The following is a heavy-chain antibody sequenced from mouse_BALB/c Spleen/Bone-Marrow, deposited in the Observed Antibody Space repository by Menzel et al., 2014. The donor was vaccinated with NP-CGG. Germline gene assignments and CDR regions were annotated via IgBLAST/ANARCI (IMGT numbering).Heavy chain of an antibody. CDR3: ARDREYGYYYAMDY. Sequence: VQLQQSGPGLVAPSQSLSITCTVSGFSLXSYGVHWVRQPPGKGLEWLGVIWAGGSTNYNSALMSRLSISKDNSKSQIFLKMNSLQTDGTAMYYCARDREYGYYYAMDYWGQGTSVTVSS. V-gene: IGHV2-9*02. CDR1: GFSLXSYG. D-gene: IGHD2-2*01. J-gene: IGHJ4*01. CDR2: IWAGGST.